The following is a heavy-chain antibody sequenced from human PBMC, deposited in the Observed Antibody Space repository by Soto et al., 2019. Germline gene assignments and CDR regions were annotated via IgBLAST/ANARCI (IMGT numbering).Heavy chain of an antibody. J-gene: IGHJ4*02. CDR3: AKNPGYYYDSTGYHFDY. D-gene: IGHD3-22*01. CDR2: LSGSGVST. Sequence: GGSLRLSCAASGFTFSNYAMTWVRQAPGKGLEWVSALSGSGVSTYYADSVMGRFTISRDNSKNTVYLQMNSLRAEDTAVHYCAKNPGYYYDSTGYHFDYWGQGTLVTVS. V-gene: IGHV3-23*01. CDR1: GFTFSNYA.